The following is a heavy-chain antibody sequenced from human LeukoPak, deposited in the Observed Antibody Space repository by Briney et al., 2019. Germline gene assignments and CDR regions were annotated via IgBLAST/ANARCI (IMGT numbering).Heavy chain of an antibody. D-gene: IGHD5-24*01. CDR2: INHSGST. CDR3: ARGLIGRWLTNDY. V-gene: IGHV4-34*01. J-gene: IGHJ4*02. CDR1: GGSFSGYY. Sequence: SETLSLTCAVYGGSFSGYYWSWIRQPPGKWLELIGEINHSGSTNYNPSLKSRVTISVDTSKNQFSLKLSSVTAADTAVYYCARGLIGRWLTNDYWGQGTLVTVSS.